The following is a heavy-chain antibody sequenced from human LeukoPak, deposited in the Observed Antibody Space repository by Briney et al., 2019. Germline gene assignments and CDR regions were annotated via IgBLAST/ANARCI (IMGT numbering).Heavy chain of an antibody. J-gene: IGHJ4*02. CDR3: AKDISRYSSGWAFDY. Sequence: GGSLRLSCAASGFTFDDYAMHWVRQAPGKGLEWVSGISWNSGSIGYADSVKGRFTISRDNAKNSLYLQMNSLRAEDMALYYCAKDISRYSSGWAFDYWGQGTLVTVSS. V-gene: IGHV3-9*03. D-gene: IGHD6-19*01. CDR2: ISWNSGSI. CDR1: GFTFDDYA.